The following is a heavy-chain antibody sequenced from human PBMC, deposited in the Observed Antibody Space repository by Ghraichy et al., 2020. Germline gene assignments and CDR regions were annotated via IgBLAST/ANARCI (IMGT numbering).Heavy chain of an antibody. D-gene: IGHD6-13*01. Sequence: GGSLRLSCAASGFTFSDYSMSWVRQAPGKGLEWVSYISSGSSTIYYADSVKGRFTISRDNAKSSLYLQMNSLRDEDTAVYYCARRIAAAGTLFFDYWGQGTLLTVSS. V-gene: IGHV3-48*02. J-gene: IGHJ4*02. CDR3: ARRIAAAGTLFFDY. CDR2: ISSGSSTI. CDR1: GFTFSDYS.